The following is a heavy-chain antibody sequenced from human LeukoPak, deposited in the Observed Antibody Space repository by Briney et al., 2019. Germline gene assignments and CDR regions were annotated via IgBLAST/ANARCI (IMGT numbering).Heavy chain of an antibody. CDR2: IKQDGSEK. V-gene: IGHV3-7*01. J-gene: IGHJ6*03. D-gene: IGHD3-3*01. Sequence: GGSLRLSCAASGFTFSSYWMSWVRQAPGKGLEWVANIKQDGSEKYYVDSVKGRFTISRDNAKNSLYLQMNSLRAEDTAVYYCAREPVLRFLELLFPYMDVWGKGTTVTVSS. CDR1: GFTFSSYW. CDR3: AREPVLRFLELLFPYMDV.